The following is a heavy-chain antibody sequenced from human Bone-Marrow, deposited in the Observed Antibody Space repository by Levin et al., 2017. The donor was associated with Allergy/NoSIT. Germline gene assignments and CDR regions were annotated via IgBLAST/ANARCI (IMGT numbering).Heavy chain of an antibody. D-gene: IGHD2-15*01. V-gene: IGHV3-53*01. CDR1: GFTVSSNY. CDR2: IYSGGST. CDR3: ARAGSNCSGGSCYSAFADY. J-gene: IGHJ4*02. Sequence: GGSLRLSCAASGFTVSSNYMSWVRQAPGKGLEWVSVIYSGGSTYYADSVKDRFTISRDNSKNTLYLQMNSLRAEDTAVYYCARAGSNCSGGSCYSAFADYWGQGTLVTVSS.